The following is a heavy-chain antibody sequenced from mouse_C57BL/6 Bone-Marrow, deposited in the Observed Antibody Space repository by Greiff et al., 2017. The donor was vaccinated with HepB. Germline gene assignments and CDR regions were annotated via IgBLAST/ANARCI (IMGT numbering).Heavy chain of an antibody. CDR3: ARGDYYSKGAWFAY. Sequence: QVQLQQSGAELVRPGTSVKVSCKASGCAFTNYLIEWVKQRPGQGLEWIGVINPGSGGTNYNEKFKGKATLTADKSSSTAYMQLSSLTSEDSAVYFCARGDYYSKGAWFAYWGQGTLVTVSA. CDR1: GCAFTNYL. D-gene: IGHD2-5*01. V-gene: IGHV1-54*01. CDR2: INPGSGGT. J-gene: IGHJ3*01.